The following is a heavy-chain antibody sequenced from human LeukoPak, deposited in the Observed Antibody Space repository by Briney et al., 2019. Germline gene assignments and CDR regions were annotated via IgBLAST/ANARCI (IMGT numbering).Heavy chain of an antibody. CDR2: ISASGGST. J-gene: IGHJ6*02. CDR1: GFTFSSSA. Sequence: TGGSLRLSCAASGFTFSSSAMSWVRQVPGKGLEWVSGISASGGSTSYADSVKGRFTISRDNAKNTLYLQMNILRTEDTAVYYCARVKTGYSNHYYYYGMDVWGQGTTVTVSS. V-gene: IGHV3-23*01. D-gene: IGHD4-11*01. CDR3: ARVKTGYSNHYYYYGMDV.